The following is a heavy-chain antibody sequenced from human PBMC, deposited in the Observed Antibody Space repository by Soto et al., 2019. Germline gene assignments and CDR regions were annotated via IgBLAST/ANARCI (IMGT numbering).Heavy chain of an antibody. Sequence: SETLSLTCTVSGGSISNYYWTWIRQPAGKGLEWIGRIYSSGSTNYNSSLKSRVTMSVDTSKNQFSLKLTSVTAADTAVYYCARQTTYSSSWYDYWGQGTLVTVSS. CDR3: ARQTTYSSSWYDY. V-gene: IGHV4-4*07. CDR1: GGSISNYY. CDR2: IYSSGST. D-gene: IGHD6-13*01. J-gene: IGHJ4*02.